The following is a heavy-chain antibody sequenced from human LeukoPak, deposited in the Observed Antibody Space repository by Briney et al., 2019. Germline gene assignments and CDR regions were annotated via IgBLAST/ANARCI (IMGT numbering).Heavy chain of an antibody. CDR1: GFTFSSYE. J-gene: IGHJ4*02. D-gene: IGHD2/OR15-2a*01. V-gene: IGHV3-48*03. CDR2: ISKSDSDSTI. Sequence: PGGSLRLSCAASGFTFSSYEMNWVRQAPGKGLEWVSYISKSDSDSTIYSADPVKGRFTISRDNAENSLYVQMNSLRAEDTAVYYCAPFRDYWGQGTLVTVSS. CDR3: APFRDY.